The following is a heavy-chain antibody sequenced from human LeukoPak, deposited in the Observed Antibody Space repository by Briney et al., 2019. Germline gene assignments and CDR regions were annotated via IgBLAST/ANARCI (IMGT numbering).Heavy chain of an antibody. CDR2: ISGSGGST. Sequence: GGSPRLSCAASGFTFSTYAMSWVRQAPGKGLEWVSGISGSGGSTYYADSVKGRFTISRDNSKNTLYLQMNSLRVEDTAVYYCAKIGITVLATGDWGQGTLVTVSS. CDR3: AKIGITVLATGD. D-gene: IGHD2-21*01. CDR1: GFTFSTYA. V-gene: IGHV3-23*01. J-gene: IGHJ4*02.